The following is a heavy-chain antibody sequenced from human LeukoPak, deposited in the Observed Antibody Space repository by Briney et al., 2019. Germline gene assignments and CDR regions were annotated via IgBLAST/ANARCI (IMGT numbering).Heavy chain of an antibody. CDR1: GFTFSSYS. Sequence: PGGSLRLSCAASGFTFSSYSMNWVRQAPGKGLEWVSYISSSSSTIYYADSVKGRFTISRDNAKNSLYLQMNSLRDEDTAVYYCAREGDSSGDHSVDAFDIWGQGTMVTVSS. CDR3: AREGDSSGDHSVDAFDI. D-gene: IGHD3-22*01. J-gene: IGHJ3*02. CDR2: ISSSSSTI. V-gene: IGHV3-48*02.